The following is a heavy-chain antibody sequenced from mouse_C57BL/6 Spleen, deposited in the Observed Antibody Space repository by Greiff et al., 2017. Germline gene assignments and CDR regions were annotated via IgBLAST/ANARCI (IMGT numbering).Heavy chain of an antibody. J-gene: IGHJ1*03. V-gene: IGHV1-75*01. CDR3: ARLGLRRLDWYFDV. Sequence: VQLQQSGPELVKPGASVKISCKASGYTFTDYYINWVKQRPGQGLEWIGWIFPGSGSTYYNEKFKGKATLTVDKSSSTAYMLLSSLTSEDSAVYFCARLGLRRLDWYFDVWGTGTTVTVSS. CDR2: IFPGSGST. D-gene: IGHD2-4*01. CDR1: GYTFTDYY.